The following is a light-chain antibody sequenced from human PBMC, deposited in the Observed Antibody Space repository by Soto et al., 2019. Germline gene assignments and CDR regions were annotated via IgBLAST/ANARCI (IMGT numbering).Light chain of an antibody. V-gene: IGKV3-11*01. CDR2: DAS. Sequence: EIVLTQSPATLSLSPGEGATLSCRASQSVSSYLAWYQQKPGQAPRLLIYDASNMATGIPARFSGSGSGTDFTLIISSLEPDDFAAYYCQQRSNWPVTFGLGTKVEV. CDR3: QQRSNWPVT. CDR1: QSVSSY. J-gene: IGKJ1*01.